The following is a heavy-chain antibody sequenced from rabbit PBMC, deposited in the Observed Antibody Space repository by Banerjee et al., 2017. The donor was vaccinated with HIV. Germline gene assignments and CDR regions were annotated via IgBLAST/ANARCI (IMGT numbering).Heavy chain of an antibody. V-gene: IGHV1S45*01. CDR2: IYTGSGTT. J-gene: IGHJ4*01. CDR3: ARVGGSDDYKL. CDR1: GFTLSSYW. D-gene: IGHD1-1*01. Sequence: QEQLVESGGGLVQPEGSLTLTCKASGFTLSSYWMCWVRQAPGKGLEWIGCIYTGSGTTYYASWAKGRFTISKTSSTTVTLQMTSLTAADTATYFCARVGGSDDYKLWGPGTLVTVS.